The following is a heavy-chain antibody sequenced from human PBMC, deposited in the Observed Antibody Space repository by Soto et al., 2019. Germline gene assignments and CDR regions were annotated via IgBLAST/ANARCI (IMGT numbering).Heavy chain of an antibody. V-gene: IGHV3-23*01. Sequence: EVQLLESGGGLVQPGGSLRLSCAASGFTFSSYAMSWVRQAPGKGLEWVSAISGSGGSTYYADSVKGRFTISRDNSKNALYLQMNGLRAEDTAVYYCAKEGPGYYDFWSGSQPGYYYGMDVWGQGTTVTVSS. CDR3: AKEGPGYYDFWSGSQPGYYYGMDV. CDR2: ISGSGGST. CDR1: GFTFSSYA. D-gene: IGHD3-3*01. J-gene: IGHJ6*02.